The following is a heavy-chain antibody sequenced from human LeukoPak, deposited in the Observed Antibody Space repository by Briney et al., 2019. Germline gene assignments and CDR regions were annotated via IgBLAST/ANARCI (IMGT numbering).Heavy chain of an antibody. D-gene: IGHD5-12*01. V-gene: IGHV1-8*03. CDR2: MNPNSGNT. CDR3: ARGNSGYDSSDY. J-gene: IGHJ4*02. CDR1: GYTFTSYD. Sequence: ASVKVSCKASGYTFTSYDINWVRQATGQGLEWMGWMNPNSGNTGYAQKFQGRVTITRNTSISTAYMELSSPRSEDTAVYYCARGNSGYDSSDYWGQGTLVTVSS.